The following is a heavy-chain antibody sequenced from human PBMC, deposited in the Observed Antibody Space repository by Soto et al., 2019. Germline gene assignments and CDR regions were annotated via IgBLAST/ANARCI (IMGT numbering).Heavy chain of an antibody. V-gene: IGHV4-39*02. Sequence: QLQLQESGPRLVMPSETLSLTCTVSGGSITNINYYWGWIRQPPGKGLEWIGSTHYSGITYYNPSLKSRVTISTGTSKDHFSLKLTSVTAADTAVYYCAKNWEIGGQGTRVTVSS. D-gene: IGHD1-26*01. CDR3: AKNWEI. J-gene: IGHJ4*02. CDR1: GGSITNINYY. CDR2: THYSGIT.